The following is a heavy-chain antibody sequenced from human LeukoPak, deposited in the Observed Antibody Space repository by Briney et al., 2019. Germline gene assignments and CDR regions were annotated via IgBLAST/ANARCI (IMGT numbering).Heavy chain of an antibody. Sequence: GGSLRLSCAASGFTFSSYGMHWVRQAPGKGLEWVAFIRFDGSIKYYAESVKGRFTLSRDNAKNSLYLQMNSLRADDTAVYYCARVGRLQYGDYVAFDYWGQGALVTVSS. CDR2: IRFDGSIK. D-gene: IGHD4-17*01. J-gene: IGHJ4*02. CDR3: ARVGRLQYGDYVAFDY. V-gene: IGHV3-30*02. CDR1: GFTFSSYG.